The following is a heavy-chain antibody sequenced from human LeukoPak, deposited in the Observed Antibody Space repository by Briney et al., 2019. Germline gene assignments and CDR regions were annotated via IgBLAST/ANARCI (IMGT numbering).Heavy chain of an antibody. CDR2: IYYRGST. V-gene: IGHV4-59*01. J-gene: IGHJ4*01. Sequence: SETLSLTCTVSGGAINSYYWSWIRQPPGKGLEWMGDIYYRGSTNYNPSPKSRVTISRGTSKNQFSLKLRSVTAADTAVYYCTSGGMVSGDYWGHGTLVTVSS. D-gene: IGHD2-8*01. CDR3: TSGGMVSGDY. CDR1: GGAINSYY.